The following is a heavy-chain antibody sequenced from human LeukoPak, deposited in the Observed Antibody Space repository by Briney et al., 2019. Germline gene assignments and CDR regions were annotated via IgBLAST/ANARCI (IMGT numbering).Heavy chain of an antibody. D-gene: IGHD6-19*01. Sequence: SETPSLTCTVSGGSISSYYWSWIRQPAGKGLEWIGRIYTSGSTNYNPSLKSRVTMSVDTSKNQFSLKLSSVTAADTAVYYCARDFEQWLADDAFDIWGQGTMVTVSS. CDR1: GGSISSYY. CDR2: IYTSGST. CDR3: ARDFEQWLADDAFDI. J-gene: IGHJ3*02. V-gene: IGHV4-4*07.